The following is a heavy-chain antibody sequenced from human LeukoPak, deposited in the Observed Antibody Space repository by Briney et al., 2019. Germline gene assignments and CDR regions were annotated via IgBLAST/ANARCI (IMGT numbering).Heavy chain of an antibody. D-gene: IGHD6-19*01. CDR3: ARVEDSSGWYGYYYYYMDV. CDR1: GFTFSSYA. CDR2: ISSSSSYI. V-gene: IGHV3-21*01. J-gene: IGHJ6*03. Sequence: GGSLRLSCAACGFTFSSYAMSWVRQAPGKGLEWVSSISSSSSYIYYADSVKGRFTISRDSAKNSLYLQMNSLRAEDTAVYYCARVEDSSGWYGYYYYYMDVWGKGTTVTVSS.